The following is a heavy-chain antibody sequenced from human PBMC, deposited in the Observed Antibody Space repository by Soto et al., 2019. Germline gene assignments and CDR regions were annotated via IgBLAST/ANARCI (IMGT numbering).Heavy chain of an antibody. CDR2: INAGNGNT. V-gene: IGHV1-3*01. D-gene: IGHD3-10*01. J-gene: IGHJ4*02. CDR3: AKVTSLWFGELTFDY. Sequence: ASVKVSCKASGYTLTSYAMHWVRQAPGQRLEWMGWINAGNGNTKYSQKFQGRVTITRDTSASTAYMELSSLRSEDTAVYYCAKVTSLWFGELTFDYWGQGTLVPVSS. CDR1: GYTLTSYA.